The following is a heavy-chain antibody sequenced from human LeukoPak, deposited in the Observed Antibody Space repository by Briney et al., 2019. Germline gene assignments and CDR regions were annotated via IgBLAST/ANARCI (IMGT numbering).Heavy chain of an antibody. D-gene: IGHD6-6*01. Sequence: SETLSLTCTVSGGSISSYYWSWIRQPAGKGLEWIGRIYISGSTNYNPSLKSRVTMSVDTSKNQFSLKLSSVTAADTAVYYCARDYSRSSGKAFDIWGQGTMVTVSS. J-gene: IGHJ3*02. CDR2: IYISGST. CDR1: GGSISSYY. CDR3: ARDYSRSSGKAFDI. V-gene: IGHV4-4*07.